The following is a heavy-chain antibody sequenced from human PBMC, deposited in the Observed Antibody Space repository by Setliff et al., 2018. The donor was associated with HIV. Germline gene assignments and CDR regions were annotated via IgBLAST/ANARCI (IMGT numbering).Heavy chain of an antibody. CDR1: GGSISSSSYY. CDR3: ARRRTRDAFDI. V-gene: IGHV4-39*01. J-gene: IGHJ3*02. Sequence: SETLSLTCTVSGGSISSSSYYWGWIRQPPGKGLEWIGSVYYSGSTYYNSSLKRRVTISVNTSKNQFSLKLRSVTAADTAVYYCARRRTRDAFDIWGQGTMVTVSS. D-gene: IGHD2-2*01. CDR2: VYYSGST.